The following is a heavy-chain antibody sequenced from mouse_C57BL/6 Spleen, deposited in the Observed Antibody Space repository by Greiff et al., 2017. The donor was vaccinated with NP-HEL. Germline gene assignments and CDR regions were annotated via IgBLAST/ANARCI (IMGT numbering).Heavy chain of an antibody. CDR1: GFSFTIYG. CDR3: VGGNSNFYAMDY. CDR2: IWGDGST. D-gene: IGHD2-5*01. V-gene: IGHV2-3*01. J-gene: IGHJ4*01. Sequence: VQLQQSGPGLVAPSQSLSITCTVSGFSFTIYGVSWVRQPPGKGLEWLGVIWGDGSTNYHSALISRLSISKDNSKSQVFLKLNCLQTDDTATYYCVGGNSNFYAMDYWGQGTSVTVSS.